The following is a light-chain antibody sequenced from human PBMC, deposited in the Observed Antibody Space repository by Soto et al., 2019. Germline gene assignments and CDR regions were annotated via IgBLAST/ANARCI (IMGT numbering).Light chain of an antibody. V-gene: IGKV3-20*01. Sequence: ETVLTQSPATLSLSPGERATLSCRASQSVDSNYLAWYQQKPGQAPRLLIYGSSNRATGVPDRFGGSGSGTDFTLTISRLEPGDFAVYYCQHYGGSPLVTFGPGTRVDIK. CDR3: QHYGGSPLVT. J-gene: IGKJ3*01. CDR2: GSS. CDR1: QSVDSNY.